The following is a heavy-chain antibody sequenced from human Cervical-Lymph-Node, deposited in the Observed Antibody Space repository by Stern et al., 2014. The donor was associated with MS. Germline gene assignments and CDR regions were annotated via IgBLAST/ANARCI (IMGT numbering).Heavy chain of an antibody. D-gene: IGHD4-17*01. CDR2: IIPVFGTA. CDR3: ASPVTLTVGAMDV. V-gene: IGHV1-69*01. J-gene: IGHJ6*02. CDR1: GGTFSTYP. Sequence: VQLVQSGAEVKKPGSSVKVSCKASGGTFSTYPIIWVRQAPGQGLEWMGGIIPVFGTANYAQNFQGRVTITAADSSSTAYMELSSLRSEDTAVYYCASPVTLTVGAMDVWGQGTTITVSS.